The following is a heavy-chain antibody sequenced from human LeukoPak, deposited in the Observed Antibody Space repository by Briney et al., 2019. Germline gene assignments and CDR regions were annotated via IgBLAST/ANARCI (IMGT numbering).Heavy chain of an antibody. CDR2: ISGSGGST. CDR3: AQDHLGFGDYWFGY. D-gene: IGHD4-17*01. Sequence: GGSLRLSCAASGFTFSSYAMSWVRQAPGKGLEWVSAISGSGGSTYYADSVKGRFTISRDNPKNTLFLQMNSLRVEDTAVYYCAQDHLGFGDYWFGYWGQGTLVSVSS. CDR1: GFTFSSYA. J-gene: IGHJ4*02. V-gene: IGHV3-23*01.